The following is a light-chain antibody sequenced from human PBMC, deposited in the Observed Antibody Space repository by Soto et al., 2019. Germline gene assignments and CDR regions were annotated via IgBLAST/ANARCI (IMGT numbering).Light chain of an antibody. CDR2: EVS. V-gene: IGLV2-14*01. CDR3: SSYTSSSTPFV. Sequence: QSVLTQPASVSGSPGQSITISCTGTSSDVCGYNYVSGYQQHPCKAPKLMIYEVSNRPSGVSNRFSGSKSGNTASLTISGLQAEDEADYYCSSYTSSSTPFVFGTGTKLTVL. J-gene: IGLJ1*01. CDR1: SSDVCGYNY.